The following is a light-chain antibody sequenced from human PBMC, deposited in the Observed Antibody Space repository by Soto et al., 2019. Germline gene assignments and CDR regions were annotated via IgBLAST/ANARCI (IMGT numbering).Light chain of an antibody. CDR2: DPF. J-gene: IGKJ2*01. CDR3: QHYGSSPPKYT. V-gene: IGKV3-20*01. Sequence: EIVLTQSPGTLSLPPGERATLSCRASQSVSSSSLAWYQHKPGQAPRLLIYDPFSRATDIPDRFSGSGSGTDFTLTISRLEPEDFAVYYCQHYGSSPPKYTFGQGTKLEI. CDR1: QSVSSSS.